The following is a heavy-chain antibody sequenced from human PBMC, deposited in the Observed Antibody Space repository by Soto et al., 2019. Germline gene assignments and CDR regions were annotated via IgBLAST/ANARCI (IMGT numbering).Heavy chain of an antibody. V-gene: IGHV4-4*02. CDR3: ARLVYDTRLNYMYFDF. Sequence: SETLSLTCAVSGVSISSGNWWTWVRQTPQRGLEYIGEIFHDGTANYYPSFERRVAISVDTSKNQFSLKLTSVTAADTAIYFCARLVYDTRLNYMYFDFWGQGXLVTVYS. J-gene: IGHJ4*02. CDR1: GVSISSGNW. D-gene: IGHD2-8*01. CDR2: IFHDGTA.